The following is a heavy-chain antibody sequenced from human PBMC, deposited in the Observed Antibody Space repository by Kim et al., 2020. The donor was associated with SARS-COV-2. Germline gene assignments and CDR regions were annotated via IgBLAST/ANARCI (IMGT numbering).Heavy chain of an antibody. CDR2: IYHSGST. CDR1: GYSISSGYY. D-gene: IGHD3-10*01. CDR3: AGGVRGVTLFDY. Sequence: SETLSLTCTVSGYSISSGYYWGWIRQPPGKGLEWIGSIYHSGSTYYNPSLKSRVTISVDTSKNQFSLKLSSVTAADTAVYYCAGGVRGVTLFDYWGQGTLVTVSS. V-gene: IGHV4-38-2*02. J-gene: IGHJ4*02.